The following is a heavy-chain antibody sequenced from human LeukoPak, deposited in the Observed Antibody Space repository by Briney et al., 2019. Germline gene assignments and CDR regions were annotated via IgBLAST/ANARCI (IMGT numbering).Heavy chain of an antibody. CDR2: IIPIFGTA. V-gene: IGHV1-69*13. Sequence: SVKFSCKASGGTFSSYAISWVRQAPGQGIEWMGGIIPIFGTANYAQKFQGRVTITADESTSTAYMERSSLRSEDTAVYYCARGHLSYDILAGYYFQNWFDPWGQGTLVTVPS. D-gene: IGHD3-9*01. CDR3: ARGHLSYDILAGYYFQNWFDP. J-gene: IGHJ5*02. CDR1: GGTFSSYA.